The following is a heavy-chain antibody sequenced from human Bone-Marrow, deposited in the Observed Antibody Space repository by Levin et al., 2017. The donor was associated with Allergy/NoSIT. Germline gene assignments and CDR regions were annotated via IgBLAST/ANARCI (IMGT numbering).Heavy chain of an antibody. J-gene: IGHJ5*02. CDR2: IKSKTDGGTT. CDR3: CTDLWSLCRSGCVGWFDP. V-gene: IGHV3-15*01. Sequence: GGSLRLSCAASGFTFSNAWMSWVRQAPGKGLEWVGRIKSKTDGGTTDYAAPVQGRFTISRDDSKNTLYLQMNSLKTEDTAVYYCCTDLWSLCRSGCVGWFDPWGQGTLVTVSS. D-gene: IGHD6-19*01. CDR1: GFTFSNAW.